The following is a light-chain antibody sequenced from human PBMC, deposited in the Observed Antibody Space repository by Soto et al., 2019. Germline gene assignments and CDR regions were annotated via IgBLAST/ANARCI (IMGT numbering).Light chain of an antibody. Sequence: EIVMTQSPATLSVSPGERATLSCRASQSVSSYLAWYQQKPGQAPRLLIYGASTRATGIPARFSGSGSGTEFTLTIRSLQSEDFAVYYCHQYNNWPFTFGPGTKVDIK. CDR2: GAS. CDR3: HQYNNWPFT. J-gene: IGKJ3*01. CDR1: QSVSSY. V-gene: IGKV3-15*01.